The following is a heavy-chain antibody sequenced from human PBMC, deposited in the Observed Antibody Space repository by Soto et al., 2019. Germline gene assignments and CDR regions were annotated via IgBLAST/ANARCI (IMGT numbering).Heavy chain of an antibody. Sequence: QTGGSLTLSCAASGVTFSGYWKHWVRQPPGKGLEWVSRIKSDGSGTTYADSVHGRFSSSRDNAKNTVYLQMHSLRVEDTAVYYCGRNAIFVRGVPDEYWGQGTPVTVSS. J-gene: IGHJ4*02. D-gene: IGHD3-10*02. CDR1: GVTFSGYW. V-gene: IGHV3-74*03. CDR3: GRNAIFVRGVPDEY. CDR2: IKSDGSGT.